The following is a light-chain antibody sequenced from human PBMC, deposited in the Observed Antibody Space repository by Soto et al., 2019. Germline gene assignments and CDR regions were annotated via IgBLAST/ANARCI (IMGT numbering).Light chain of an antibody. J-gene: IGKJ4*01. CDR2: DAS. CDR1: QSVSSY. CDR3: QQRKNWLT. Sequence: DIVLTQSPATLSLSPGERATLSCRASQSVSSYLAWYQQKPGQAPRLLIYDASNRATGIPARFSGSGSGTDFTLTISSLEPEDFAVYYCQQRKNWLTFGGGTKVDIK. V-gene: IGKV3-11*01.